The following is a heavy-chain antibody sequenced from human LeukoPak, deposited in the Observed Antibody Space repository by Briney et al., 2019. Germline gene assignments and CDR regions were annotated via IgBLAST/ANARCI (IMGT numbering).Heavy chain of an antibody. CDR2: ISYDGSNK. V-gene: IGHV3-30*18. D-gene: IGHD3-22*01. CDR1: GFTFSSYG. J-gene: IGHJ4*02. Sequence: GGSLTLSCAASGFTFSSYGLHWVRQAPDKGLEWVAFISYDGSNKFYGDSVKGRFTISRYNSKNTLYLQMNSLRTEDTAVYYCAKDLFYYDKGGFDYWGQGTLVTVSS. CDR3: AKDLFYYDKGGFDY.